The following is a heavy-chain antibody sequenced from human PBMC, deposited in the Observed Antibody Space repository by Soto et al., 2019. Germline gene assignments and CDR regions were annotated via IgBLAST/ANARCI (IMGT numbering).Heavy chain of an antibody. D-gene: IGHD3-16*01. J-gene: IGHJ4*02. CDR2: IYYSGST. Sequence: SETLSLTCTVSGGSVSSYYWSWIRQPPGKGLEWIGYIYYSGSTKYNPSVKSRVTMLIDTSKNQFSLRLGSVTAADTAIYYCVREGGGNRGYIDYWGQGTLVTVSS. CDR1: GGSVSSYY. V-gene: IGHV4-59*02. CDR3: VREGGGNRGYIDY.